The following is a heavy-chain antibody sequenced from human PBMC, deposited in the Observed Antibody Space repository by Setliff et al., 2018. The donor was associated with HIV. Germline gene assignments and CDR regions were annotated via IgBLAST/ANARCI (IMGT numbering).Heavy chain of an antibody. D-gene: IGHD6-6*01. CDR3: AGHSGAPYSRSSGLFDY. CDR2: IYTSGST. CDR1: GDSVSNGRYY. V-gene: IGHV4-61*09. J-gene: IGHJ4*02. Sequence: SETLSLTCTVSGDSVSNGRYYWSWIRQPAGKGLEWIGHIYTSGSTNYNPSVKRRVTISLDTSKNQISMKLSSVTAADTAVYYCAGHSGAPYSRSSGLFDYWGQGTLVTVSS.